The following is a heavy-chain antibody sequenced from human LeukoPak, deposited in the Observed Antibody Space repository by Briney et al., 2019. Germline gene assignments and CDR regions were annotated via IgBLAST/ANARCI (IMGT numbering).Heavy chain of an antibody. CDR1: GFTFSSYW. V-gene: IGHV3-74*01. Sequence: GGSLRLSCAASGFTFSSYWMHWVRQAPGKGLVWVSRINSDGSSTNYADSVKGRFTISRDNAKNTLYLQMNSLRAEDTAVYYCARRGAVAGTFDYWGQGILVTVSS. J-gene: IGHJ4*02. D-gene: IGHD6-19*01. CDR2: INSDGSST. CDR3: ARRGAVAGTFDY.